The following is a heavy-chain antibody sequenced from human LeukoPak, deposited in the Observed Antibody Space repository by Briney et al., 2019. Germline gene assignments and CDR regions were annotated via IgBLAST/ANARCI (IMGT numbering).Heavy chain of an antibody. CDR2: IKYDGSIA. J-gene: IGHJ5*02. CDR1: GFPFRIYW. V-gene: IGHV3-74*01. Sequence: GGPLRLSCVTSGFPFRIYWMIGLRQAPGKVLVWVSRIKYDGSIATYAESVKGRFTLYRDNARNTLYLQMNSLRVDDTAVYYCAKSDWFDPWGRGILVTVSS. CDR3: AKSDWFDP.